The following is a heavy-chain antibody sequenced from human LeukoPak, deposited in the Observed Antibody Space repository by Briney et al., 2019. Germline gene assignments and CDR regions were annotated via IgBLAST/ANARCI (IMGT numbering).Heavy chain of an antibody. D-gene: IGHD3-3*01. Sequence: ASVKVSCKASGYTFTSYGISWVRQAPGQGLEWMGRIIPILGIANYAQKFQGRVTITADKSTSTAYMELSSLRSEDTAVYYCARSITIFGVVIISYNWFDPWGQGTLVTVSS. CDR2: IIPILGIA. V-gene: IGHV1-69*04. CDR1: GYTFTSYG. J-gene: IGHJ5*02. CDR3: ARSITIFGVVIISYNWFDP.